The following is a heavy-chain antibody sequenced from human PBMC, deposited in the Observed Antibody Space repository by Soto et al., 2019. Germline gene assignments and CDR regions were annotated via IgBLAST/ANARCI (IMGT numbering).Heavy chain of an antibody. CDR3: AKDGDYDILTGYFYYYYMDV. J-gene: IGHJ6*03. V-gene: IGHV3-23*01. CDR1: GFTVSSYA. Sequence: PGGSLRLSCAASGFTVSSYAMSWVRQAPGKGLEWVSAISGSGGSTYYADSVKGRFTISRDNSKNTLYLQMNSLRAEDTAVYYCAKDGDYDILTGYFYYYYMDVWGKGTTVTVSS. D-gene: IGHD3-9*01. CDR2: ISGSGGST.